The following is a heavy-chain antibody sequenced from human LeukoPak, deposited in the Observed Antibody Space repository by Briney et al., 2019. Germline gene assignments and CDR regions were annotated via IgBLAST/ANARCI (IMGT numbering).Heavy chain of an antibody. D-gene: IGHD3-10*01. Sequence: GGSLRLSCAASGFTFSDYYMSWVRQAPGKGLEWVSVIYSGGSTYYADSVKGRFTISRDNSKSTLYIQMNSLRAEDTAVYYCARAKPKNMVRGLIMRRESRYYFDYWGQGTLVTVSS. J-gene: IGHJ4*02. CDR1: GFTFSDYY. CDR3: ARAKPKNMVRGLIMRRESRYYFDY. CDR2: IYSGGST. V-gene: IGHV3-53*01.